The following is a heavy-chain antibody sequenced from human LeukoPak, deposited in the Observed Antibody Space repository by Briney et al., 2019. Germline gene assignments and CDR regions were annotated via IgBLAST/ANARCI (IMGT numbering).Heavy chain of an antibody. J-gene: IGHJ4*02. Sequence: PGGSLRLSCAASGFTFSSYGMHWVRQAPGKGLEWVAVIGYDGSNKYYTDSVKGRFTISRDNSKNTLYLQMNSLRAEDTAVYYCARDLDGSWYKAPVTPDYWGQGTLVTVSS. CDR3: ARDLDGSWYKAPVTPDY. CDR2: IGYDGSNK. CDR1: GFTFSSYG. D-gene: IGHD6-13*01. V-gene: IGHV3-33*01.